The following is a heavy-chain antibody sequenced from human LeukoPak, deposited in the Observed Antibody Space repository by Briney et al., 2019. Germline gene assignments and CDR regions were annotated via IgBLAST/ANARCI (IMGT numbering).Heavy chain of an antibody. CDR2: INHSGST. J-gene: IGHJ4*02. Sequence: SQTLSLTCTVSGGSISSGSYYWSWIRQPPGMGLEWIGEINHSGSTNYNPSLKSRVTISVDTSKNQFSLKLSSVTAADTAVYYCARGRPSIVMITFGGVIPFDYWGQGTLVTVSS. CDR3: ARGRPSIVMITFGGVIPFDY. CDR1: GGSISSGSYY. D-gene: IGHD3-16*02. V-gene: IGHV4-39*07.